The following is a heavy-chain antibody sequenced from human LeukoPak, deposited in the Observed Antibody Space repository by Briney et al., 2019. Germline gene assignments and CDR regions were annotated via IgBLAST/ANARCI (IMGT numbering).Heavy chain of an antibody. CDR3: VRGGYRGFDYEY. CDR1: GFSFSTST. D-gene: IGHD5-12*01. CDR2: ISSSGSSI. Sequence: GGSLRLSCAASGFSFSTSTMNWVRQAPGRGLEWVSSISSSGSSIYYADSVKGRFTISRDNAKTSLYLQINSLRAEDTAVYYCVRGGYRGFDYEYWGQGTLVTVSS. J-gene: IGHJ4*02. V-gene: IGHV3-21*01.